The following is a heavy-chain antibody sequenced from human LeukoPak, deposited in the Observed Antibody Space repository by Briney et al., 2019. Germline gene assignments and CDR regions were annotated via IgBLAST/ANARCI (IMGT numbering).Heavy chain of an antibody. CDR1: GFNGSTNY. J-gene: IGHJ4*02. V-gene: IGHV3-66*01. CDR3: ARDLRKQGFWS. Sequence: GGSLSLACAASGFNGSTNYMSWVRQAPGRGLEWVSTIYSGERTDYAGSVKDGFTISRDKTMNTLYLQTSSLRVEDTAVYYCARDLRKQGFWSWGQGTLVTVSS. D-gene: IGHD3-3*01. CDR2: IYSGERT.